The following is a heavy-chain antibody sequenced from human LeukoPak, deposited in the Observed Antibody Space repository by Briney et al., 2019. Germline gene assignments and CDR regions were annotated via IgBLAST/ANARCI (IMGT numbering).Heavy chain of an antibody. J-gene: IGHJ4*02. D-gene: IGHD4-23*01. CDR2: IYYSGST. CDR1: GGSISSYY. V-gene: IGHV4-59*01. Sequence: PSETLSLTCTVSGGSISSYYWSWIRQPPGKGLEWIGNIYYSGSTNYNPSLKSRVTISVDTSKNQFSLKLSSVTAADTAVYYCARIEDYGGNSVNYWGQGTLVTVSS. CDR3: ARIEDYGGNSVNY.